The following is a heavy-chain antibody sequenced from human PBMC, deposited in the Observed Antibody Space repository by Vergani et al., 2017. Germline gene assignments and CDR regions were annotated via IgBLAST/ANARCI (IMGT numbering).Heavy chain of an antibody. CDR2: IYYSGST. J-gene: IGHJ4*02. CDR3: ARVLRARGGYYFDY. V-gene: IGHV4-59*01. CDR1: GGSISSYY. D-gene: IGHD5-24*01. Sequence: QVQLQESGPGLVKPSETLSLTCTVSGGSISSYYWSWIRQPPGKGLGWIGYIYYSGSTNYNPSLKSRVTISVDTSKNQFSLKLSSVTAADTAVYYCARVLRARGGYYFDYWGQGTLVTVSS.